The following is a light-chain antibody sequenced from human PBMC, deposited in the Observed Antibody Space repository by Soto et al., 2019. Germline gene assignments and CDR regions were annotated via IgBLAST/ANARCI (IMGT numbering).Light chain of an antibody. Sequence: EDVLTQSPATLSLSPRERATLSCSSSQSVSSSYLAWYQQKPGQAPRLLIFGASSRATGIPDRFSGSGSGTDFTLTISRLEPEDFAVYYCQQYGSSLITFGQGPRLEIK. CDR1: QSVSSSY. CDR2: GAS. J-gene: IGKJ5*01. V-gene: IGKV3-20*01. CDR3: QQYGSSLIT.